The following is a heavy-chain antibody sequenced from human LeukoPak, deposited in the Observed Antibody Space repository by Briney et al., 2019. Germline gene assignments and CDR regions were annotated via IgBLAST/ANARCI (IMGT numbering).Heavy chain of an antibody. CDR3: ARVVVVVPAVMQSYSYYYYGMDV. CDR1: GFTFSSYW. Sequence: GGSLRLSCAASGFTFSSYWMSWVRQAPGKGLEWVANIKQDGSEKYYVDSVKGRLTISRDNAKNSLYLQMNSLRAEDTAVYYCARVVVVVPAVMQSYSYYYYGMDVWGQGTTVTVSS. V-gene: IGHV3-7*01. J-gene: IGHJ6*02. CDR2: IKQDGSEK. D-gene: IGHD2-2*01.